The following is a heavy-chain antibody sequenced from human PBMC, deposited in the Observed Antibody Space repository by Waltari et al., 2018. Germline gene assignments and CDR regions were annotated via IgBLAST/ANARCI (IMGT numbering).Heavy chain of an antibody. CDR3: AASLYDRSDYHYIR. V-gene: IGHV5-51*01. D-gene: IGHD3-22*01. CDR2: IYPDDSAS. J-gene: IGHJ4*02. CDR1: GISFSEYW. Sequence: EVLLVQSGTEVKKSGDSLKISCQDSGISFSEYWIAWVRQTPGKGLEWMGIIYPDDSASTYSPSFQVQVTISVDKSTNVAYLEWTSLKTSDTAVYYCAASLYDRSDYHYIRWGQGTLVTVSS.